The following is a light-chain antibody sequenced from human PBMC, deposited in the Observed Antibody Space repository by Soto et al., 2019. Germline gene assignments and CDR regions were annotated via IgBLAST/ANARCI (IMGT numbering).Light chain of an antibody. V-gene: IGLV2-14*01. CDR3: SSYTSSSTLYV. J-gene: IGLJ1*01. Sequence: SALTQPASVSGSPGQSITISCTGTSSDVGGYNYVSWYQQHPGKAPKLMIYEVSNRPSGVSNRFSGSKSGNTASLTISGLQTEDEADYYFSSYTSSSTLYVFGTGTKLTVL. CDR1: SSDVGGYNY. CDR2: EVS.